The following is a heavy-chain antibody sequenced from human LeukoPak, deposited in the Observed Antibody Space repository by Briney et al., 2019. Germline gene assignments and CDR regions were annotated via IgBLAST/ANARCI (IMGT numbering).Heavy chain of an antibody. Sequence: ASVKVSCKASGYTFSGYYMHWVGQAPGQGLEWMGWISPNRDDTNYAQKFQGRVTMTRDTSIGTAYMELSSLRSDDTAVYYCARGKVDGDDFDYWGQGTLVTVSS. CDR3: ARGKVDGDDFDY. D-gene: IGHD4-17*01. CDR1: GYTFSGYY. V-gene: IGHV1-2*02. CDR2: ISPNRDDT. J-gene: IGHJ4*02.